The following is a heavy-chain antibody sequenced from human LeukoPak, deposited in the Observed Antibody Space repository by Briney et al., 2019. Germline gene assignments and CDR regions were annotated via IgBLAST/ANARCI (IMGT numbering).Heavy chain of an antibody. CDR3: AREPTRVVVAEGWFDP. D-gene: IGHD2-15*01. Sequence: SETVSLACTVSGGSISSYDWSWIRQPAGKGLEWIGRIYTSGSTNYNPSLKSRVTMSVDTSKNQFSLKLSSVTAADTAVYYCAREPTRVVVAEGWFDPWGQGTLVTVSS. CDR2: IYTSGST. V-gene: IGHV4-4*07. CDR1: GGSISSYD. J-gene: IGHJ5*02.